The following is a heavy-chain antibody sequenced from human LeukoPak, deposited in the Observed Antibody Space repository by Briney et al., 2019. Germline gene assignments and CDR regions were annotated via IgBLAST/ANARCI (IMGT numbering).Heavy chain of an antibody. V-gene: IGHV3-9*01. CDR2: ISWNSGGI. Sequence: PGGSLRLSCAASGFMFEDYAMHWVRQAPGRGLEWVSGISWNSGGIGYADSVKGRFTISRDNSKNTLYLQMNSLRAEDTAVYYCAREGINYGMDVWGQGTTVTVSS. CDR3: AREGINYGMDV. D-gene: IGHD1-14*01. J-gene: IGHJ6*02. CDR1: GFMFEDYA.